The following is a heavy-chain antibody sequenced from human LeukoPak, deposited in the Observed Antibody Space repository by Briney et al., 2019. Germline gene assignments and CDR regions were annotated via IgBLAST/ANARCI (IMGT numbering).Heavy chain of an antibody. V-gene: IGHV4-31*03. CDR2: IYYSGST. J-gene: IGHJ4*02. CDR1: GGSISSGGYY. D-gene: IGHD3-22*01. CDR3: ARGGSDSSGYYLIYY. Sequence: SETLSLTCTVSGGSISSGGYYWSWIRQHPGKGPEWIGYIYYSGSTYYNPSLKSRVTISVDTSKNQFSLKLSSVTAADTAVYYCARGGSDSSGYYLIYYWGQGTLVTVSS.